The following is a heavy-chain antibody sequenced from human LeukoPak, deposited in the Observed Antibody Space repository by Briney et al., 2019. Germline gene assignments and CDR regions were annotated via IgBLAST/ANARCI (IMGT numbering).Heavy chain of an antibody. CDR2: ISPIFGTA. Sequence: SVKVSCKASGGTFTSYAISWVRQAPGQGLEWMGRISPIFGTANYARKFQGRVTITTDESTSTAYMELSSLISEDTAVYYCARDKTIFGPPAWFDPWGQGTLVTVSS. J-gene: IGHJ5*02. V-gene: IGHV1-69*05. D-gene: IGHD3-9*01. CDR3: ARDKTIFGPPAWFDP. CDR1: GGTFTSYA.